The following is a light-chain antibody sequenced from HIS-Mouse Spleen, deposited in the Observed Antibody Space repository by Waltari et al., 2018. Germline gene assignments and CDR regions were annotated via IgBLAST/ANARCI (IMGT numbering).Light chain of an antibody. CDR3: QQSYSTPMYT. CDR2: AAS. CDR1: QSISSY. V-gene: IGKV1-39*01. J-gene: IGKJ2*01. Sequence: DIQMTQSPSSLSASVGDSVTIPCRASQSISSYLNWYQQKPGKAPKLLIYAASSLQSGVPSRFSGSGSGTDFTLTISSLQPEDFATYYCQQSYSTPMYTFGQGTKLEIK.